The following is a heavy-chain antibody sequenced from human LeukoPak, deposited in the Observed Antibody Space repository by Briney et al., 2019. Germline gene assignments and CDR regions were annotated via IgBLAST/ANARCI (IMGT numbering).Heavy chain of an antibody. CDR3: AKAGITIFGVVILYFDY. CDR1: GFNVSSYA. V-gene: IGHV3-23*01. Sequence: GGSLRLCCAASGFNVSSYAMSWVRQAPGKGLDWVSAISGSGGSTYYADSVKGRFTISRDNSKNTLYLQMNSLRAEDTAVYYCAKAGITIFGVVILYFDYWGQGTLVTVSS. J-gene: IGHJ4*02. D-gene: IGHD3-3*01. CDR2: ISGSGGST.